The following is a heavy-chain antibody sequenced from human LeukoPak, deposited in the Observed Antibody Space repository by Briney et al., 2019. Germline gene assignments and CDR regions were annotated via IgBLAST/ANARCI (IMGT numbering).Heavy chain of an antibody. CDR3: ARAALNGEGGLLWVGELLRSYMDV. Sequence: GGSLRLSCAASGFTFSSYWMSWVRQAPGKGLEWVANIKKDGRKKYYVDSVKGRFTISRDNAKNSLYLQMNSLRAEDTAVYYCARAALNGEGGLLWVGELLRSYMDVWGEGATGTISS. V-gene: IGHV3-7*01. CDR1: GFTFSSYW. D-gene: IGHD3-10*01. CDR2: IKKDGRKK. J-gene: IGHJ6*03.